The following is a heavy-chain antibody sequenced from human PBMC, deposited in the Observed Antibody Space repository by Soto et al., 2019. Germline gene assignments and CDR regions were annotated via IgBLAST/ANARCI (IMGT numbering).Heavy chain of an antibody. CDR3: ARAVVYSSGWPTFDY. V-gene: IGHV4-31*03. D-gene: IGHD6-19*01. Sequence: ASETLSLTCTVSGGSISSGGYYWSWIRQHTGKGLEWIGYIYYSGSTYYNPSLKSRVTISVDTSKNQFSLKLSSVTAADTAVYYCARAVVYSSGWPTFDYWGQGTLVTVS. CDR1: GGSISSGGYY. J-gene: IGHJ4*02. CDR2: IYYSGST.